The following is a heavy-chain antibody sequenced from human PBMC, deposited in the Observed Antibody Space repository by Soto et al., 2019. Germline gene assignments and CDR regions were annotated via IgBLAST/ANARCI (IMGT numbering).Heavy chain of an antibody. J-gene: IGHJ4*02. V-gene: IGHV4-4*07. CDR2: IYSSGST. CDR3: GRDCSSGCHNPPY. CDR1: GGSISSYY. Sequence: QVQLQESGPGLVKPSEALSLTCTVSGGSISSYYWSWIRQPAGKGLEWIGRIYSSGSTNYNPSLKSRVTMSVNTSKNQFSLKLSSVTAADTAVYYCGRDCSSGCHNPPYWGQGILVTVSS. D-gene: IGHD6-19*01.